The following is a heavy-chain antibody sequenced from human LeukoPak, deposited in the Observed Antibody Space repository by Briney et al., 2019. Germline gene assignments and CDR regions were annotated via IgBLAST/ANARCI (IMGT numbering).Heavy chain of an antibody. CDR1: GGSISSYY. CDR2: IYYSGST. D-gene: IGHD2-2*01. CDR3: SRVAHSTLDY. Sequence: PSETLSLTCTVSGGSISSYYWSWIRQPPGKGLEWIGYIYYSGSTNYNPSLKSRVTISVDTSKNQFSLKLSSGTAADTAVFYSSRVAHSTLDYWGQGTLVTVSS. J-gene: IGHJ4*02. V-gene: IGHV4-59*01.